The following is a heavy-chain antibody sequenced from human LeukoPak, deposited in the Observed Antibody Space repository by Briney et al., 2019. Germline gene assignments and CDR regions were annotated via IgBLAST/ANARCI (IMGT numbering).Heavy chain of an antibody. CDR3: ARGLVLGYYYMDV. Sequence: ASVKVSCKASGYTFTGYYMHWVRQAPGQGLEWMGWINPNSGGTNYAQKFRGRVTMTRDTSISTAYMELSRLRSDDTAVYYCARGLVLGYYYMDVWGKGTTVTVSS. CDR2: INPNSGGT. CDR1: GYTFTGYY. J-gene: IGHJ6*03. D-gene: IGHD6-19*01. V-gene: IGHV1-2*02.